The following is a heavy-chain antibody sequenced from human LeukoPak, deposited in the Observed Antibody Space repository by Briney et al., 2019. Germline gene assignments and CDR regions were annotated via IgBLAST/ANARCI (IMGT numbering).Heavy chain of an antibody. CDR1: GFTFSSYS. D-gene: IGHD3-10*01. Sequence: GGSLRLSCAASGFTFSSYSMNWVRQAPGKGLEWVSSINSDSSLMFYAESVKGRFTISRDNAWNSLYLQMNSLRAEDTAVYYCARDVSSGSPQSLDYWGQGTLVTVSS. CDR2: INSDSSLM. J-gene: IGHJ4*02. CDR3: ARDVSSGSPQSLDY. V-gene: IGHV3-21*01.